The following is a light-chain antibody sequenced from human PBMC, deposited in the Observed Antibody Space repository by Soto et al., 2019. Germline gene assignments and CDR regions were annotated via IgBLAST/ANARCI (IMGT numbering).Light chain of an antibody. CDR2: DAS. J-gene: IGKJ4*01. CDR3: QQYGSSPLT. V-gene: IGKV3-20*01. CDR1: EFVSGRY. Sequence: EIVVTQSPGTVSLSPGVRVTVSCRPSEFVSGRYVAWYQVKPGQAPRLLIFDASNRAAGIPDRFSGSGSGTDFTLTISRLEPEDFAVYYCQQYGSSPLTFGGGTKVDIK.